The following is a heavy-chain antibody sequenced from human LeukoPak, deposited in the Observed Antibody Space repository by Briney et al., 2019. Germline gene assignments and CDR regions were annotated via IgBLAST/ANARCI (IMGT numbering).Heavy chain of an antibody. CDR2: IWYDGSNK. J-gene: IGHJ4*02. V-gene: IGHV3-33*01. Sequence: GGSLRLSCAASGFAFSSYGMHWVRQAPGKGLEWVAVIWYDGSNKYYADSVKGRFTVSRDNSKNTLYLQMNSLRAEDAAVYYCAAWGSGLDYWGQGTLVTVSS. CDR1: GFAFSSYG. D-gene: IGHD7-27*01. CDR3: AAWGSGLDY.